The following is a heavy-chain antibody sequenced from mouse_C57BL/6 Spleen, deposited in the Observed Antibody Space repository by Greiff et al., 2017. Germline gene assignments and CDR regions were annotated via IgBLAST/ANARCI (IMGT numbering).Heavy chain of an antibody. J-gene: IGHJ3*01. CDR3: TRKYYGSSYAY. CDR1: GYTFTDYE. CDR2: IDPETGGT. V-gene: IGHV1-15*01. Sequence: SGAELVRPGASVTLSCKASGYTFTDYEMHWVKQTPVHGLEWIGAIDPETGGTAYNQKFKGKAILTADKSSSTAYMELRSLTSEDSAVYYCTRKYYGSSYAYWGQGTLVTVSA. D-gene: IGHD1-1*01.